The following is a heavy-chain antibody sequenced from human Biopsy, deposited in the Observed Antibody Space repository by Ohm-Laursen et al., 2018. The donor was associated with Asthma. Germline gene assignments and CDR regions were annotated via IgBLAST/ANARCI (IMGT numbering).Heavy chain of an antibody. J-gene: IGHJ4*02. CDR1: GFSLSTSGGG. CDR2: IYWEDDK. D-gene: IGHD1-26*01. V-gene: IGHV2-5*02. Sequence: TQTLTLTCTFSGFSLSTSGGGVGWIRQPPGKALEWLGNIYWEDDKRYSPPLQSRLTITRDPPKDQVVLTMTNMGPVDTGTYYCVHTLVGLKAFDFWGQGTLVTVSS. CDR3: VHTLVGLKAFDF.